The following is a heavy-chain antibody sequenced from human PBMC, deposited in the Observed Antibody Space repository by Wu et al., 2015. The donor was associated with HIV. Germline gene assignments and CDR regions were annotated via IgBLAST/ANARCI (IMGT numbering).Heavy chain of an antibody. CDR1: GGSISSYY. J-gene: IGHJ2*01. CDR2: IYYSGST. Sequence: QVQLQESGPGLVKPSETLSLTCTVSGGSISSYYWSWIRQPPGKGLEWIGYIYYSGSTNYNPSLKSRVTISVDTSKNQFSLKLSSVTAADTAVYYCAREPLAVRGVFDLWGRGTLVTVSS. D-gene: IGHD3-10*01. V-gene: IGHV4-59*01. CDR3: AREPLAVRGVFDL.